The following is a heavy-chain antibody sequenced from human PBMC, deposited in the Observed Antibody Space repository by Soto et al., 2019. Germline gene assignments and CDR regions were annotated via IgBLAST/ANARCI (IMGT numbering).Heavy chain of an antibody. V-gene: IGHV5-10-1*01. Sequence: PGESLKISCKGSGYSFTSYWISWVRQMPGKGLEWMGRIEPSDSYTNYSPSFQGHVTISADKSISTAYLQWSSLKASDTAMYYCARRGGDGYNSQPDDYYSGMDVWGQGPTVTVYS. J-gene: IGHJ6*02. CDR3: ARRGGDGYNSQPDDYYSGMDV. CDR1: GYSFTSYW. D-gene: IGHD2-21*01. CDR2: IEPSDSYT.